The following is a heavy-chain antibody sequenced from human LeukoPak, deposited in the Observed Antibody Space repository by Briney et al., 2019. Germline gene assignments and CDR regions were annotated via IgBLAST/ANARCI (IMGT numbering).Heavy chain of an antibody. D-gene: IGHD3-9*01. CDR2: ISGSGGST. Sequence: PGGSLRLSCAASGFTFSSYAMSWVRQGPGKGLEWVSAISGSGGSTYYADSVKGRFTISRDNSKNTLYLQMNSLRAEDTAVYYCAKRIYDILTGQTGFDYWGQGTLVTVSS. J-gene: IGHJ4*02. CDR3: AKRIYDILTGQTGFDY. V-gene: IGHV3-23*01. CDR1: GFTFSSYA.